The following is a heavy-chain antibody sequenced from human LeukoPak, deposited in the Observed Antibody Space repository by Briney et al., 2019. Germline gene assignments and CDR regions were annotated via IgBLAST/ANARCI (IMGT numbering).Heavy chain of an antibody. CDR1: GFTFSSYS. D-gene: IGHD6-13*01. CDR3: TRAVAAADFSPGY. V-gene: IGHV3-21*01. J-gene: IGHJ4*02. CDR2: ISSTSAYI. Sequence: GGSLRLSCVASGFTFSSYSMNWVRQAPGKGLEWVSCISSTSAYIYYADSVKGRFTISRDNVKNSVYLQMNSLRVEDTAVYYRTRAVAAADFSPGYWGQGTLDTVSS.